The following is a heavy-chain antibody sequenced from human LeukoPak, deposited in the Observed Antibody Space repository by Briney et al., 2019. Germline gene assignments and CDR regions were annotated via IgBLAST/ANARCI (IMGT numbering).Heavy chain of an antibody. CDR3: ARQSAGRDGYKDY. V-gene: IGHV5-51*01. Sequence: GESLKISCKGSGYSFTTYWIAWVRQMPGKGLERMGFVYPGDSDTGYSPSFQGQVTISADKSINTAYLQWSSLKASDTAMYYCARQSAGRDGYKDYWGQGTLVTVSS. J-gene: IGHJ4*02. D-gene: IGHD5-24*01. CDR2: VYPGDSDT. CDR1: GYSFTTYW.